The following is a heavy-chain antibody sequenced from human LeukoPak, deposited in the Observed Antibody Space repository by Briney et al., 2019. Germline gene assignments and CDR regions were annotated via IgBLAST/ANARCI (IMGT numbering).Heavy chain of an antibody. D-gene: IGHD1-26*01. CDR2: IYHTGTT. CDR1: GGLISRIEYY. V-gene: IGHV4-30-4*01. Sequence: SETLSLTCTVSGGLISRIEYYWGWVRQSPVKGLEWLGHIYHTGTTLYSPHLNNRLTVSVDSSKNQFSLTLNSVTAADTAVYYCASVSVWELATHTGGSFDYWGRGILVTVSS. CDR3: ASVSVWELATHTGGSFDY. J-gene: IGHJ4*02.